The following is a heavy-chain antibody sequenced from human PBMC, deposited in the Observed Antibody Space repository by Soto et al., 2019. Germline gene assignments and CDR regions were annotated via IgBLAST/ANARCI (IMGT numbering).Heavy chain of an antibody. CDR3: ARGGIAVALHYWYFDL. D-gene: IGHD6-19*01. CDR2: INHSGST. Sequence: QVQLQQWGAGLLKPSETLSLTCAVYGGSFSGYYWSWIRQPPGKGLEWIGEINHSGSTNYNPSLKSRVTISVDPSTNQFSLKLSSVTAADTAVYYCARGGIAVALHYWYFDLWGRGTLVTVSS. CDR1: GGSFSGYY. J-gene: IGHJ2*01. V-gene: IGHV4-34*01.